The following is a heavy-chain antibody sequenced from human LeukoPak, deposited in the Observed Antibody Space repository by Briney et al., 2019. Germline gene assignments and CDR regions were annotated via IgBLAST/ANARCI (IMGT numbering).Heavy chain of an antibody. CDR3: ARNGGNSDFDY. CDR2: IYHSGST. J-gene: IGHJ4*02. Sequence: SQTLSLTCAVSGGSISSGGYSWSWIRQPPGKGLEWIGYIYHSGSTNCNPSLKSRVTMLLDKSKNQFSLKLSSVTAADTAVYYCARNGGNSDFDYWGQGTLVTVSS. D-gene: IGHD4-23*01. CDR1: GGSISSGGYS. V-gene: IGHV4-30-2*01.